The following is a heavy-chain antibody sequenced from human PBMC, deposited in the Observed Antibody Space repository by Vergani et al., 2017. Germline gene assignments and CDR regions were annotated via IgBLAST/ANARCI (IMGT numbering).Heavy chain of an antibody. CDR3: ARHHFYYDSSGYYHYYGMDV. V-gene: IGHV4-39*01. Sequence: VQLLESGGGLVQPGGSLRLSCAASGFTFSSYAMSWVRQAPGKGLEWIGSIYYSGSTYYNPSLKSRVTISVDTSKNQFSLKLSSVTAADTAVYYCARHHFYYDSSGYYHYYGMDVWGQGTTVTVSS. CDR2: IYYSGST. J-gene: IGHJ6*02. CDR1: GFTFSSYA. D-gene: IGHD3-22*01.